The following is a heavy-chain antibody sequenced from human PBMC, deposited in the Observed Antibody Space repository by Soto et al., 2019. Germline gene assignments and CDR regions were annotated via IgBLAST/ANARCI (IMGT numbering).Heavy chain of an antibody. J-gene: IGHJ6*03. CDR2: ISAYNGNT. Sequence: ASVKVSCKASGYTFTNFGISWVRQAPGQELEWMGWISAYNGNTNYARKLQGRVIMTTDTSTSTAYMELRSLRSDDTAVYYCARVFCSSTSCYGGLDYYYNYTDFCCKGTTITVFS. CDR3: ARVFCSSTSCYGGLDYYYNYTDF. D-gene: IGHD2-2*01. V-gene: IGHV1-18*01. CDR1: GYTFTNFG.